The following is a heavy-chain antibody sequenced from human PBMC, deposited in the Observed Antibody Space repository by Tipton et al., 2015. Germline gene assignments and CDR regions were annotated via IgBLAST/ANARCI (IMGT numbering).Heavy chain of an antibody. CDR1: GGSISSYY. CDR3: ARTTVTNYYYYGMDV. V-gene: IGHV4-59*01. CDR2: IHFSGKT. D-gene: IGHD4-17*01. Sequence: LRLSCTVSGGSISSYYWSWIRQPPGKGLEYIGYIHFSGKTNSNPSLKSRVTISVDTSKNQFSLNLSSVTAADTAVYYCARTTVTNYYYYGMDVWGQGTTVTVSS. J-gene: IGHJ6*02.